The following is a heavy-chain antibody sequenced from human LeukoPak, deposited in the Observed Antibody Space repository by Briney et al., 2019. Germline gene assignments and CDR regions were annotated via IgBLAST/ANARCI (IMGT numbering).Heavy chain of an antibody. Sequence: ASVKVSCKASGYTFTGYYMHWVRQAPGQGLEWMGWINPNSGGTNYAQKFQGRVTMTRDTSISTAYMEVSRVRSDDTAVYYCAEEGGAITDYYYYAMDVWGQGTTVTVSS. V-gene: IGHV1-2*02. CDR3: AEEGGAITDYYYYAMDV. D-gene: IGHD2-21*01. J-gene: IGHJ6*02. CDR2: INPNSGGT. CDR1: GYTFTGYY.